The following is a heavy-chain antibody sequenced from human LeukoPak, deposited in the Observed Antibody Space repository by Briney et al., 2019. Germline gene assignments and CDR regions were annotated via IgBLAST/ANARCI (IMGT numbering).Heavy chain of an antibody. D-gene: IGHD3-22*01. CDR2: INPSGGST. J-gene: IGHJ4*02. CDR3: ARGLLVDNSGCYRSYNFDY. CDR1: VYTFSIYY. V-gene: IGHV1-46*01. Sequence: GASVTVSFTSSVYTFSIYYMHWGRQAPGQGLEWMGIINPSGGSTSYAQKFQGRVTMTRDTSTRTVYMELSSLRSDDTAVYYCARGLLVDNSGCYRSYNFDYWGQGTLVTVSS.